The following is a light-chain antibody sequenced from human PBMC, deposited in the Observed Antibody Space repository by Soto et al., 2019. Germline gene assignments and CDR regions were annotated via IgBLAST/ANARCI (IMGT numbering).Light chain of an antibody. CDR2: AAS. CDR3: QQTYTMPCN. J-gene: IGKJ2*02. Sequence: DIQMAQAPSSLSASLADRVTITCRASANIRPYLNWYQQKPGKAPTLLIYAASTLQSGVPSRFSGRGSGADFPLTFICLQPEDFASYYWQQTYTMPCNFGQGTKLEIK. V-gene: IGKV1-39*01. CDR1: ANIRPY.